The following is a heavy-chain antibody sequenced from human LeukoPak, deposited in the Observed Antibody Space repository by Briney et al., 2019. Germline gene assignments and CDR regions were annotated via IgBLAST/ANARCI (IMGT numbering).Heavy chain of an antibody. CDR1: GYTFTSNY. CDR2: ISPSGGST. Sequence: GASVKVSCKAFGYTFTSNYMHWVRQAPGQGPEWMGVISPSGGSTTYAQKFQGRVTLTRDMSTSTDYLELSSLRSEDTAVYYCAKDRVGRWLQSIRPFVDSWGQGTLVTVSS. CDR3: AKDRVGRWLQSIRPFVDS. V-gene: IGHV1-46*01. D-gene: IGHD5-24*01. J-gene: IGHJ4*02.